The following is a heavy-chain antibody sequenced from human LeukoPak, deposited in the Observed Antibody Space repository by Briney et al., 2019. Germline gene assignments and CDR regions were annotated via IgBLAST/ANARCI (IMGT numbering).Heavy chain of an antibody. CDR2: INEDGSTT. Sequence: PGGSLRLSCAASGFTFSRYWMHWVLQAPGKGLLWVSRINEDGSTTSYADSVKGRFTISRDNVKNTLYLQMNGLRAEDTAVYYCARGGLEPVDYWGQGTLVTVSS. D-gene: IGHD1-14*01. CDR3: ARGGLEPVDY. CDR1: GFTFSRYW. J-gene: IGHJ4*02. V-gene: IGHV3-74*01.